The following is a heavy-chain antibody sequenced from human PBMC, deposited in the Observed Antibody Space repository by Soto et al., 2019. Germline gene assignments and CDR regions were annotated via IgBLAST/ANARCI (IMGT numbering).Heavy chain of an antibody. J-gene: IGHJ6*02. CDR2: IYYSGST. D-gene: IGHD2-8*01. CDR3: ARAGGYCTNGVCPRGYYYYGMDV. V-gene: IGHV4-59*01. CDR1: GGSISSYY. Sequence: SETLSLTCTVSGGSISSYYWSWIRQPPGKGLEWIGYIYYSGSTNYNPSLKRRVTISLDTSKNQFSLKLSSVTAADTAVYYCARAGGYCTNGVCPRGYYYYGMDVLGQVTTVTAAS.